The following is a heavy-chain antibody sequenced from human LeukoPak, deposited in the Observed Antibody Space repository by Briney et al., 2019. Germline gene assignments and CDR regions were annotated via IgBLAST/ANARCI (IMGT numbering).Heavy chain of an antibody. D-gene: IGHD3-10*01. V-gene: IGHV3-53*01. CDR2: LYSGSDT. J-gene: IGHJ2*01. CDR3: ARVGDHFHWYLDL. Sequence: PGGSLRLSCAASGFTVSTNYMNWVRQAPGKGLEWVSILYSGSDTYYADSVKGRFTISRDSSKNILSLQMNNLRAEDTAVDYCARVGDHFHWYLDLWGRGTLVTVSS. CDR1: GFTVSTNY.